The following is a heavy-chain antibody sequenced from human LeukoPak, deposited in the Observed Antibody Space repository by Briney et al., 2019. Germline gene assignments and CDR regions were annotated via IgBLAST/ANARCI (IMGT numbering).Heavy chain of an antibody. CDR3: ARDHYYGSGSYPNEFDY. CDR1: GGSFSGYY. Sequence: SETLSLTCGVHGGSFSGYYWSWIRQPPGKGLEWIGEINDSGSTNYNPSLKSRATISADTSKNQFSLNLSSVTAADTAVYYCARDHYYGSGSYPNEFDYWGQGTLVTVSS. CDR2: INDSGST. D-gene: IGHD3-10*01. J-gene: IGHJ4*02. V-gene: IGHV4-34*01.